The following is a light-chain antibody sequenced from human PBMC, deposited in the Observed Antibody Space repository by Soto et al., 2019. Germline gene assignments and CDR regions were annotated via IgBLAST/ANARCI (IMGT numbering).Light chain of an antibody. CDR2: AAS. Sequence: DIQMTQSPASVSASVGDRVTITCRASQGIGTWLAWYQQKPGKAPRLLIYAASSLHSGVPSRFSGSGSGTDFTLTISSLQPEDFATYYCQQVNSFPPTFGRGTRLEIK. J-gene: IGKJ5*01. CDR3: QQVNSFPPT. V-gene: IGKV1D-12*01. CDR1: QGIGTW.